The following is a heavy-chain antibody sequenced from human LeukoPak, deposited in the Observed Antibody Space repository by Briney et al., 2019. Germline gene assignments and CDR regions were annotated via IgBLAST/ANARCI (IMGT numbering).Heavy chain of an antibody. V-gene: IGHV1-3*03. CDR3: ARVWVAVAVYYFDY. CDR2: ISVGRGDS. CDR1: GYTFTSYT. D-gene: IGHD6-19*01. Sequence: ASVKVSCKASGYTFTSYTIHWVRQAPGQSLEWMGWISVGRGDSKCSQEFQGRVTLTRDTSATTAYLEVSSLRPEDMAVYYCARVWVAVAVYYFDYWGQGTLVTVSS. J-gene: IGHJ4*02.